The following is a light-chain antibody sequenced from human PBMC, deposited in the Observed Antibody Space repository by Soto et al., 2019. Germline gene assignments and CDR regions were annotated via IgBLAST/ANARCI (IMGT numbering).Light chain of an antibody. Sequence: EIVMTQSPATLSVSPGERATLSCRASQSVSSNLAWYQQKPGQAPRLLIYAASTRATGIPARFSGSGSGTEFTLTISSLQSEDFAVYYCLQYNNWPRAFGQGTKLEIK. CDR1: QSVSSN. CDR3: LQYNNWPRA. CDR2: AAS. V-gene: IGKV3-15*01. J-gene: IGKJ2*01.